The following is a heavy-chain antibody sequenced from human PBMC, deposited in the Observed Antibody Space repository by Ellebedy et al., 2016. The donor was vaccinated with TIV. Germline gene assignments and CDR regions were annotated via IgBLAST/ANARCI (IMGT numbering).Heavy chain of an antibody. CDR1: GGSISSYY. V-gene: IGHV4-59*01. D-gene: IGHD6-13*01. J-gene: IGHJ4*02. Sequence: SETLSLXXTVPGGSISSYYWSWIRQPPGKGLEWIGYIYYSGSTNYNPSLKSRVTISVDTSKNQFSLKLSSVTAADTAVYYCARDYSSSFDYWGQGTLVTVSS. CDR3: ARDYSSSFDY. CDR2: IYYSGST.